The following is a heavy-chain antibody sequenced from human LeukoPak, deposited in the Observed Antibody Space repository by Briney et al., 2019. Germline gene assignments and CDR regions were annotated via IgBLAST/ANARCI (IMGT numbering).Heavy chain of an antibody. CDR1: GYIFTSYY. CDR3: ARGVREQLVPGYYYYYMDV. J-gene: IGHJ6*03. CDR2: INPSGGST. D-gene: IGHD6-13*01. V-gene: IGHV1-46*01. Sequence: GASVKVSCKASGYIFTSYYMHWVRQAPGQGLEWMGIINPSGGSTSYAQKFQGRVTMTRDMSTSTVYMELSSLRSEDTAVYYCARGVREQLVPGYYYYYMDVWGKGTTVTVSS.